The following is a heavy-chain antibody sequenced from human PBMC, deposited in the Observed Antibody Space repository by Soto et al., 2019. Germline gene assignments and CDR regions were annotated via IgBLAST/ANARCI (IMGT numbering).Heavy chain of an antibody. CDR1: GGSISSGGYY. D-gene: IGHD3-10*01. CDR3: ASVLLWFGEFPILDY. V-gene: IGHV4-31*03. CDR2: IYYSGST. Sequence: QVQLQESGPGLVKPSQTLSLTCTVSGGSISSGGYYWSWIRQHPGKGLEWIGYIYYSGSTYYNPSLKSRVTISVDTSKNQFSLKRSSVTAADTAVYYCASVLLWFGEFPILDYWGQGTLVTVSS. J-gene: IGHJ4*02.